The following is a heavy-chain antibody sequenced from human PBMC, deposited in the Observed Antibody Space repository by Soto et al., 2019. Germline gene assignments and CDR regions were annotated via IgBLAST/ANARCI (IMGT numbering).Heavy chain of an antibody. Sequence: ASVKVSCKGFGYSFMIYGINWVRQAPGQGLEWLGWISPYSGYTHSAQKFHGRLTLTTDTAASTAYMELRILRSADTALYYCAREASVLIPAAQPSRFDSWGQGTLVTVSS. CDR2: ISPYSGYT. V-gene: IGHV1-18*01. J-gene: IGHJ4*02. CDR3: AREASVLIPAAQPSRFDS. CDR1: GYSFMIYG. D-gene: IGHD2-2*01.